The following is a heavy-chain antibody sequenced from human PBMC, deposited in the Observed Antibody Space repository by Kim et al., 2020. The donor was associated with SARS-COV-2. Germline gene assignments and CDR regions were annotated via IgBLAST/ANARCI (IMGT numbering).Heavy chain of an antibody. Sequence: ASVKVSCKASGYTFTSYYMHWVRQAPGQGLEWMGIINPSGGSTSYAQKFQGRVTMTRDTSTSTVYMELSSLRSEDTAVYYCARANHVLPSPGLWLDYGDYCYWFDPWGQGTLVTVSS. CDR1: GYTFTSYY. CDR2: INPSGGST. J-gene: IGHJ5*02. D-gene: IGHD4-17*01. CDR3: ARANHVLPSPGLWLDYGDYCYWFDP. V-gene: IGHV1-46*01.